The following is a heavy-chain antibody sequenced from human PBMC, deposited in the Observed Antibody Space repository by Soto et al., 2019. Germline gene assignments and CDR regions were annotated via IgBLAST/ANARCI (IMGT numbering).Heavy chain of an antibody. J-gene: IGHJ4*02. CDR3: ARDGDYYGSGSYYGEIFDY. V-gene: IGHV1-18*01. D-gene: IGHD3-10*01. CDR2: ISAYNGNT. CDR1: GYTFTSYG. Sequence: QVQLVQSGAEVKKPGASVKVSCKASGYTFTSYGISWVRQAPGQGLEWMGWISAYNGNTNYAQKLQGRVTMTTDTSTSTAYMELRSLRSDDTAVYYCARDGDYYGSGSYYGEIFDYWGQGTLVTVSS.